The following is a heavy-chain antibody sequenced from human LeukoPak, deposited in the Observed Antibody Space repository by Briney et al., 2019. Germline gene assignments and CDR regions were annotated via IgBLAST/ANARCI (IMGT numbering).Heavy chain of an antibody. CDR2: INHNGNVS. CDR1: GFTFSSYW. J-gene: IGHJ6*02. V-gene: IGHV3-7*03. D-gene: IGHD3-16*01. CDR3: ARGGGLDV. Sequence: GGSLRLSCAASGFTFSSYWMNWARQVPGKGLEWVASINHNGNVSYYVDSVKGRFTISRDNAKNSVYLQMSNLRAEDTAVYFCARGGGLDVWGQGATVTVSS.